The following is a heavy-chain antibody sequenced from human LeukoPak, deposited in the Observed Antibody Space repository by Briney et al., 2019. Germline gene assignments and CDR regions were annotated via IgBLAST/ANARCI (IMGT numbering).Heavy chain of an antibody. V-gene: IGHV4-61*05. D-gene: IGHD3-3*01. CDR3: ARHYVFVSGGSSFDY. CDR2: IYYNGAT. Sequence: PSETLSLTCTVSGGSISGSSYYWGWIRQPPGKGLEWIGYIYYNGATNYNPSLKTRVTISLDTPKNQFSLKLKSVTASDTAVYYCARHYVFVSGGSSFDYWGLGILVTVSS. CDR1: GGSISGSSYY. J-gene: IGHJ4*02.